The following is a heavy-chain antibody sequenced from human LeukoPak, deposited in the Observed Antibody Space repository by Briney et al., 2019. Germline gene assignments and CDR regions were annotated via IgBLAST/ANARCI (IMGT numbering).Heavy chain of an antibody. CDR1: GFTFSSYE. CDR2: IRSDGSNK. CDR3: ANFYYGSGTYPSSVTY. J-gene: IGHJ4*02. Sequence: GGSLRLSCAASGFTFSSYEMNWVRQAPGKGLEWVAFIRSDGSNKYYADSVKGRFTISRDNSKNTLYLQMNSLRAEDTAVYYCANFYYGSGTYPSSVTYWGQGTLVTVSS. V-gene: IGHV3-30*02. D-gene: IGHD3-10*01.